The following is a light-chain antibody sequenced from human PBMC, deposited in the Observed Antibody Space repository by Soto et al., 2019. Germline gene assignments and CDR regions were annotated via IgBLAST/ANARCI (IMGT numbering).Light chain of an antibody. CDR2: EVS. J-gene: IGLJ1*01. V-gene: IGLV2-14*01. CDR1: SSDVGGYNY. Sequence: HSVLSQPASVSRSIGQSITISCTVTSSDVGGYNYVSWYQQHPGKAPKLMIYEVSNRPSGVSNRFSGSKSGNTASLTISGLQAEDEADYYCSSYTSSSTLYVFGTGTKVTVL. CDR3: SSYTSSSTLYV.